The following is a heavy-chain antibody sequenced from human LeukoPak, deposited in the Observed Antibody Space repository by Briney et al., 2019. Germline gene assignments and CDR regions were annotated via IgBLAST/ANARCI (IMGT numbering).Heavy chain of an antibody. CDR2: ISSSSSYI. CDR1: GFTFSDYY. V-gene: IGHV3-21*01. D-gene: IGHD2-2*01. CDR3: ARDQRYCSSTSCPYYFDY. Sequence: GGSLRLSCVASGFTFSDYYMSWVRQAPGKGLEWVSSISSSSSYIYYADSVKGRFTISRDNAKNSLYLQMNSLRAEDTAVYYCARDQRYCSSTSCPYYFDYWGQGTLVTVSS. J-gene: IGHJ4*02.